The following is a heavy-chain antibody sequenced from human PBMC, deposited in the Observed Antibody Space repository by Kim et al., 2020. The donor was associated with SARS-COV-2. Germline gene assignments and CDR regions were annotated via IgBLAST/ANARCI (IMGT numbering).Heavy chain of an antibody. CDR3: ARGPPQWELLPGFDY. CDR1: GGTFSSYA. CDR2: IIPIFGTA. J-gene: IGHJ4*02. Sequence: SVKVSCKASGGTFSSYAISWVRQAPGQGLEWMGGIIPIFGTANYAQKFQGRVTITADESTSTAYMELSSLRSEDTAVYYCARGPPQWELLPGFDYWGQGTLVTVSS. V-gene: IGHV1-69*13. D-gene: IGHD1-26*01.